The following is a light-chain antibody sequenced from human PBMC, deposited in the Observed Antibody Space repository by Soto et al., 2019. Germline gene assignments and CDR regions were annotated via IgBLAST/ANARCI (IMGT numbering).Light chain of an antibody. CDR2: ATS. J-gene: IGKJ4*01. V-gene: IGKV1-12*01. CDR3: QQAHTFPLT. Sequence: DIQITQSPSFVSSSVGDRVNITCLSSQGIDIWLAWYQQKPGRAPNLLIYATSSLQSGVPSRFSGSGSGTDFTLTISSLQPEDFATYYCQQAHTFPLTFGGGTKVDIK. CDR1: QGIDIW.